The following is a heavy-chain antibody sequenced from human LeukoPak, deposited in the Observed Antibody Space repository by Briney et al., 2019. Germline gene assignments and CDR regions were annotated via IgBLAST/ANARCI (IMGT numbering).Heavy chain of an antibody. CDR1: GFTFSRYW. V-gene: IGHV3-7*01. CDR2: IQQDGNEK. CDR3: ARELGSGSYSPWDPYFDY. Sequence: GGSLRLSCAASGFTFSRYWMTWVRQAPGKGLEWVANIQQDGNEKYYVDSVEGRFTISRDNAKNSLYLQMNSLRAEDTAVYFCARELGSGSYSPWDPYFDYWGQGTLVTVSS. D-gene: IGHD3-10*01. J-gene: IGHJ4*02.